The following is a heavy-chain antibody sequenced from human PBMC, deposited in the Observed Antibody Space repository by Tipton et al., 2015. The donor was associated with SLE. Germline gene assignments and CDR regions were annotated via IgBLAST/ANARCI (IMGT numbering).Heavy chain of an antibody. CDR3: ARQMGPGYFDY. J-gene: IGHJ4*02. D-gene: IGHD5-24*01. V-gene: IGHV4-59*01. Sequence: LVQPSETLSLSCTVSGGSISSYYWSWIRQPPGKGLEWIGYIYYSGSTNYNPSLKSRVTISVDTSKNQFSLKLSSVTAADTAVYYCARQMGPGYFDYWGQGTLVTVSS. CDR2: IYYSGST. CDR1: GGSISSYY.